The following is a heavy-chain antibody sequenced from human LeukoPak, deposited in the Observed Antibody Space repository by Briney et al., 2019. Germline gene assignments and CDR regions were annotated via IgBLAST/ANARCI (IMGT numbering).Heavy chain of an antibody. D-gene: IGHD2-15*01. J-gene: IGHJ6*02. CDR2: ISGSGGST. Sequence: PGGSLRLSCAASGFTFSSYAMSWVRQAPGKGLEWVSAISGSGGSTYYADSVKGRLTISRDNSKNTLYLQMNSLRAEDTAVYYCAKEGYCSGGSCYSDGMDVWGQGTTVTVSS. V-gene: IGHV3-23*01. CDR1: GFTFSSYA. CDR3: AKEGYCSGGSCYSDGMDV.